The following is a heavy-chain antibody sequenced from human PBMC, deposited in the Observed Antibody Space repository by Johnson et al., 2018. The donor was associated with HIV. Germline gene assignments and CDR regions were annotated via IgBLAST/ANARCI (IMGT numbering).Heavy chain of an antibody. J-gene: IGHJ3*02. Sequence: VQLLESGGGVVRPGGSLRLSCEVSGFTFDEYGMSWVRQAPGTGLEWVSGINWNGGSTGYADSVKGRFTISRDNARNFLYLQMNSVRAEDTGVYYCARGASSSNSFDIWGQGTMVTVSS. V-gene: IGHV3-20*04. CDR1: GFTFDEYG. CDR2: INWNGGST. CDR3: ARGASSSNSFDI. D-gene: IGHD6-6*01.